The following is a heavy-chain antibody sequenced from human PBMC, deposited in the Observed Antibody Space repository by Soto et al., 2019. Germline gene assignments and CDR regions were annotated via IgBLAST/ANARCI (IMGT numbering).Heavy chain of an antibody. CDR2: IYYSGST. CDR1: GGSISSGDYY. CDR3: ARAVVVVAATPGDFDY. D-gene: IGHD2-15*01. J-gene: IGHJ4*02. V-gene: IGHV4-30-4*01. Sequence: QVQLQESGPGLVKPSQTLSLTCTVSGGSISSGDYYWSWIRQPPGKGLEWNGYIYYSGSTYYNPSLKSRVTISVDTSKNQFSLKLSSVTAADTAVYYCARAVVVVAATPGDFDYWGQGTLVTVSS.